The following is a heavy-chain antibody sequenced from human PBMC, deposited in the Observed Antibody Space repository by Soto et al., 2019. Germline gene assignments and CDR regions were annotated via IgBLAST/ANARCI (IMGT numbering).Heavy chain of an antibody. D-gene: IGHD3-3*01. J-gene: IGHJ4*02. V-gene: IGHV3-74*01. CDR1: GFAFSSYW. Sequence: GGSLRLSCAASGFAFSSYWMHWVRQGPGKGLVWVSRINGDESRTAYADSVKGRFTISRDNAKNTLYLQMNSLRAEDAAVYYCERGRSGSFGLDYWGVGALVTVSS. CDR2: INGDESRT. CDR3: ERGRSGSFGLDY.